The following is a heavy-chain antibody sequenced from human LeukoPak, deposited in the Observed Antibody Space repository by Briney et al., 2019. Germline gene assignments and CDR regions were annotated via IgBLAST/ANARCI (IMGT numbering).Heavy chain of an antibody. J-gene: IGHJ6*02. D-gene: IGHD3-9*01. CDR3: ATTTLRYFDWLYPSRYYYYYYYGMDV. Sequence: ASVKVSCKASGGTFSSYAISWVRQAPGQGLEWMGGIIPIFGTANYAQKFQGRVTITADESTSTAYMELSSLRSEDTAVYYCATTTLRYFDWLYPSRYYYYYYYGMDVWGQGTTVTVSS. CDR1: GGTFSSYA. CDR2: IIPIFGTA. V-gene: IGHV1-69*13.